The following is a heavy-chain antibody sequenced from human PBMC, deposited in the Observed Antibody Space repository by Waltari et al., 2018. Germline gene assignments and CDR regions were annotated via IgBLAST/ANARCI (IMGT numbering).Heavy chain of an antibody. Sequence: QVQLQESGPGLVKPSGTLSLTCAVSGGSISSSNWWSWVRQPPGKGLEWIGEIYQSGSTNYNPSLKSRVTISVDKSKNQFSLKLSSVTAADTAVYYCAREVGGLNSSGYYYNYGMDVWGQGTTVTVSS. CDR3: AREVGGLNSSGYYYNYGMDV. V-gene: IGHV4-4*02. D-gene: IGHD3-22*01. CDR1: GGSISSSNW. CDR2: IYQSGST. J-gene: IGHJ6*02.